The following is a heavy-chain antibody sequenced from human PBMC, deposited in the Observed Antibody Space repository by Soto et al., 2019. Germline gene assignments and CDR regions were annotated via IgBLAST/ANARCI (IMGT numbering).Heavy chain of an antibody. Sequence: QVQLVQSGAEVKKPGASVKVSCKASGYTFTSYGISWVRQAPGQGLEWMGWISAYNVNTNYAQKLQGIVTMTTDTSTSTAYMERRSLRSADTAVYSWARDPGYSHNYGMDVWGQATTVTVSS. V-gene: IGHV1-18*01. CDR3: ARDPGYSHNYGMDV. D-gene: IGHD4-4*01. J-gene: IGHJ6*02. CDR2: ISAYNVNT. CDR1: GYTFTSYG.